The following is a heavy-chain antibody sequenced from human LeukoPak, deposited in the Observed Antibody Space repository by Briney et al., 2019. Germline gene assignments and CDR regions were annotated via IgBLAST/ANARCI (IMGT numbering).Heavy chain of an antibody. J-gene: IGHJ4*02. D-gene: IGHD2-21*01. Sequence: ASLKVSCKASGYTFTSWYMHWVRQAPGQGLEWMGIINPNSASTSYAQRFQGRVTMTRDTSTSTVYMELSTLRSEDTAVYYCARHPAYCGGDCWGQGTLVTVSS. CDR1: GYTFTSWY. CDR3: ARHPAYCGGDC. V-gene: IGHV1-46*01. CDR2: INPNSAST.